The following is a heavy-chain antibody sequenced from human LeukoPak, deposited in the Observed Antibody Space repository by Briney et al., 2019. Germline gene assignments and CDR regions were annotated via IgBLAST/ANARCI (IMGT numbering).Heavy chain of an antibody. J-gene: IGHJ4*02. V-gene: IGHV4-59*01. D-gene: IGHD3-22*01. CDR3: ARLSDSRGYYSFDY. Sequence: PSKTLSLTCTVSGGSISSYYWSWIRQPPGKGLEWIGYIYYSGSTNYNPSLTSRVTISIDTSKNQFSLKLSSVTAADTAVYYCARLSDSRGYYSFDYWGQGTLVTVSS. CDR1: GGSISSYY. CDR2: IYYSGST.